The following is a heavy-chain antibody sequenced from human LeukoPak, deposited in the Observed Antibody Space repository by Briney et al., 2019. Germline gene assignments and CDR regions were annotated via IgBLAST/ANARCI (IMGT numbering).Heavy chain of an antibody. D-gene: IGHD3-10*01. V-gene: IGHV4-59*01. CDR1: GGSISSYY. CDR2: IYYSGST. CDR3: ARVKYYYGSGGDYFDY. Sequence: SETLSLSCTVSGGSISSYYKSWIRRPPGKGLEWIGYIYYSGSTNYNPSLKSRVTISVDTSKNQFSLKLTSVTAADTAVYYCARVKYYYGSGGDYFDYWRQETLVTVSS. J-gene: IGHJ4*02.